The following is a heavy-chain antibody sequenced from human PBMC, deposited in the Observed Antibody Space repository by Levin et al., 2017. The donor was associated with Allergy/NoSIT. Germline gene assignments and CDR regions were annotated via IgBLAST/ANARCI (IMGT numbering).Heavy chain of an antibody. CDR2: VHYTGTT. V-gene: IGHV4-39*01. Sequence: PSETLSLTCTVSNGSLNNNNYFWAWVRQPPGKALEWIGTVHYTGTTSFSPSLRSRVTISIDTSKIQFSLNLKSVTAADTAVYYCARILVTATRPWFLDHWGQGALVVVSS. CDR3: ARILVTATRPWFLDH. J-gene: IGHJ4*02. D-gene: IGHD2-21*02. CDR1: NGSLNNNNYF.